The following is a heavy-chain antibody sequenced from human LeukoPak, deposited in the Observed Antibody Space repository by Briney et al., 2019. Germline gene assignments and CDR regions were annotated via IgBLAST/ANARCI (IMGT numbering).Heavy chain of an antibody. CDR3: AIEVSAVAGTRLYYFDY. CDR2: IIPIFGTA. J-gene: IGHJ4*02. Sequence: GASVKVSCKASGGTFSSYAISWMRQAPGQGLEWMGRIIPIFGTANYAQKFQGRDTITTDESTSTAYMELSSLRSEDTAVYYCAIEVSAVAGTRLYYFDYWGQGTLVTVSS. V-gene: IGHV1-69*05. CDR1: GGTFSSYA. D-gene: IGHD6-19*01.